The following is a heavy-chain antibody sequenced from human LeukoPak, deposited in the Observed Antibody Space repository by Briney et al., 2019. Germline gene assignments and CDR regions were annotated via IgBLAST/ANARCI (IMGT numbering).Heavy chain of an antibody. D-gene: IGHD1-1*01. J-gene: IGHJ6*02. Sequence: KPSETLSLTCTVSGGSINSYYWSWIRQPPGKGLEWIGYIYDSGSTNYNPSLKSRATISVDTSKNQFSLKLSSVTAADTAVYYCARHELSVTYPTYGMDVWGQGTTVTVSS. CDR2: IYDSGST. CDR1: GGSINSYY. V-gene: IGHV4-59*08. CDR3: ARHELSVTYPTYGMDV.